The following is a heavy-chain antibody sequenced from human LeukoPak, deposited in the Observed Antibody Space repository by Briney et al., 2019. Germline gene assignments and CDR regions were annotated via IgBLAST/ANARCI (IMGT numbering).Heavy chain of an antibody. CDR1: GGSISSYH. CDR3: ARWAATTGLIDY. V-gene: IGHV4-4*07. J-gene: IGHJ4*02. D-gene: IGHD1-1*01. Sequence: SETLSLTCTVSGGSISSYHGSWIRQPAGKGLEWIGRIYASGSTNYNPSLKSRVTMSVDTSKNQFSLKLSSVTAADTAVYYCARWAATTGLIDYWGQGTLVTVSS. CDR2: IYASGST.